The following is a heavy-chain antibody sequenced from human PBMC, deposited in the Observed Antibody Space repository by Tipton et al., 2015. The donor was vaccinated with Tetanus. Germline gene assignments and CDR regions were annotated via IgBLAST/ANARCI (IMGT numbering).Heavy chain of an antibody. J-gene: IGHJ3*02. CDR1: GDSISSGGHY. V-gene: IGHV4-31*03. Sequence: TLSLTCSVSGDSISSGGHYWGWIRQHPGKGLEWIGNIHYSGSTFYNPSLKSRVTISVDTSQNQFSLKLNSVTAADTAVYYCAREGAPRAFDIWGQGTMVTVSS. CDR2: IHYSGST. CDR3: AREGAPRAFDI.